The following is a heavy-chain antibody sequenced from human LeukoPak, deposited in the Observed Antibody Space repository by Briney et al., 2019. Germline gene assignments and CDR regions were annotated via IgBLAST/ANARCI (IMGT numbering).Heavy chain of an antibody. V-gene: IGHV3-21*01. Sequence: GGSLRLSCAASGFTFSSYSMNWVRQAPGKGLEWVSSISTSSSYIYYADSVKGRFTISRDNSKNTLYLQMNSLRAEDTAVYYCARDSSSSRYYYYYMDVWGKGTTVTVSS. CDR1: GFTFSSYS. CDR3: ARDSSSSRYYYYYMDV. D-gene: IGHD6-6*01. CDR2: ISTSSSYI. J-gene: IGHJ6*03.